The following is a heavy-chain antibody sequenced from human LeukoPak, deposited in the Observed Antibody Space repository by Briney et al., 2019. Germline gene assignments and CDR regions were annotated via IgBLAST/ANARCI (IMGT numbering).Heavy chain of an antibody. Sequence: KPSETLSLTCAVYGGSFSGYYWSWIRQLPGKGLEWIGEINHSGSTNYNPSLKSRVTISVDTSKNQFSLKLSSVTAADTAVYYCARVAGGGGWSDPWGQGTLVTVSS. CDR1: GGSFSGYY. J-gene: IGHJ5*02. CDR2: INHSGST. V-gene: IGHV4-34*01. CDR3: ARVAGGGGWSDP. D-gene: IGHD2-15*01.